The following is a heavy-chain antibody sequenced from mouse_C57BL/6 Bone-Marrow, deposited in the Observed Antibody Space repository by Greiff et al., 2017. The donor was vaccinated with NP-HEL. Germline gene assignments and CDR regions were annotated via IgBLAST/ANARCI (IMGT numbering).Heavy chain of an antibody. CDR1: GYTFTSYW. CDR3: ARSTMFYDLDY. CDR2: IYPGSGST. J-gene: IGHJ2*01. D-gene: IGHD2-1*01. V-gene: IGHV1-55*01. Sequence: QVQLKQPGAELVKPGASVKMSCKASGYTFTSYWITWVKQRPGQGLEWIGDIYPGSGSTNYNEKFKSQATLTVDTSSSTAYMQLSSLTSEDSAVYYCARSTMFYDLDYWGQGTTLTVSS.